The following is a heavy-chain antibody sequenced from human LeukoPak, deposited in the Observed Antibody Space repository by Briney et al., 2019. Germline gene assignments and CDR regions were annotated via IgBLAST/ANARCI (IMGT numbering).Heavy chain of an antibody. CDR3: ARGYCSSTSCSYFDY. Sequence: ASVKVSCKASGGTFSSYAISWVRQALGQGLEWMGGIIPIFGTANYAQKFQGRVTITADESTSTAYMELSSLRSEDTAVYYCARGYCSSTSCSYFDYWGQGTLVTVSS. J-gene: IGHJ4*02. V-gene: IGHV1-69*13. CDR2: IIPIFGTA. CDR1: GGTFSSYA. D-gene: IGHD2-2*01.